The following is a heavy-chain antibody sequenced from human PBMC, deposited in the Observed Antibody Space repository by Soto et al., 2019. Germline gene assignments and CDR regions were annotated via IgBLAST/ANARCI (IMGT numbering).Heavy chain of an antibody. J-gene: IGHJ5*02. CDR3: ARSFDFWSGCWFDP. CDR2: ISYDGSNR. D-gene: IGHD3-3*01. Sequence: GGSLRLSCAASGFTFSSYAMHWVRQAPGKGLEWVAVISYDGSNRYYADSVKGRFTISRDNSKNTLYLQMNSLRAEDTAVYYCARSFDFWSGCWFDPWGQGTLVTVSS. V-gene: IGHV3-30-3*01. CDR1: GFTFSSYA.